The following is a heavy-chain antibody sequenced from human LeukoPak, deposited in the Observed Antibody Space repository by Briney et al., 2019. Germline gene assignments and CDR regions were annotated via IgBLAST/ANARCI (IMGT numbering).Heavy chain of an antibody. J-gene: IGHJ5*02. D-gene: IGHD3-22*01. CDR1: GGTFSSYA. CDR3: ARDRRYYDSSGPEWFDP. Sequence: ASVKVSCKASGGTFSSYAISWVRQAPGQGLERMGRIIPILGIANYAQKFQGRVTITADKSTSTAYMELSSLRSEDTAVYYCARDRRYYDSSGPEWFDPWGQGTLVTVSS. V-gene: IGHV1-69*04. CDR2: IIPILGIA.